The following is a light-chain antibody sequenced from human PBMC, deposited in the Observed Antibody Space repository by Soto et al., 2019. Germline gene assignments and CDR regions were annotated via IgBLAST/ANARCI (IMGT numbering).Light chain of an antibody. Sequence: EIVLTQSPATLSLSPGESATLSCRASQTVGSFLGWYQQKPGQAPRLLIYDASNRATGIPARFSGSGSGTDFTLTISSLEPEDFAVYYCQQRYYGYTFGQGTKVEIK. J-gene: IGKJ2*01. CDR1: QTVGSF. CDR3: QQRYYGYT. V-gene: IGKV3-11*01. CDR2: DAS.